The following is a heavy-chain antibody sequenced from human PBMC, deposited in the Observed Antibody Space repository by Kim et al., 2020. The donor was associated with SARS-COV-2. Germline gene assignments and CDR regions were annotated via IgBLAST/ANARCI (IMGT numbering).Heavy chain of an antibody. V-gene: IGHV1-3*01. J-gene: IGHJ4*02. D-gene: IGHD3-22*01. CDR3: ASEFSYDSSGYYSLFDY. Sequence: FQGRVTITRDTSASTAYMELSSLRSEDTAVYYCASEFSYDSSGYYSLFDYWGQGTLVTVSS.